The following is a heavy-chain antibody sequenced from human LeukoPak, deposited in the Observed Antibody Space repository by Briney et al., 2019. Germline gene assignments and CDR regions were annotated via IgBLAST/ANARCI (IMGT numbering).Heavy chain of an antibody. D-gene: IGHD6-13*01. V-gene: IGHV3-30-3*01. CDR2: ISFDESSK. Sequence: GGSLRLSCAASGFTFSTSAMHWVRQAPGKGLEWVAIISFDESSKYYADSVKGRFTISRDNPKDTLYLQMNSLSAEDTAVYYCARGPGIAVAATDWGQGTMVTVSS. CDR3: ARGPGIAVAATD. J-gene: IGHJ3*01. CDR1: GFTFSTSA.